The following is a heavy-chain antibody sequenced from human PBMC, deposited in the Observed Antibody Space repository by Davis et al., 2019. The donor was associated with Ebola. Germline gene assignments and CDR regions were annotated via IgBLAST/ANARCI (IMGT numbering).Heavy chain of an antibody. Sequence: PSETLSLTCTVSGYSISSGYYWGWIRQPPGKGLEWIGYISYSGSTNSNPSLKSRVTILVDTSKNHFSLKLNSVTAADTAVYYCARGSSGGMDVWGQGTTVTVSS. CDR1: GYSISSGYY. CDR2: ISYSGST. D-gene: IGHD3-10*01. V-gene: IGHV4-38-2*02. CDR3: ARGSSGGMDV. J-gene: IGHJ6*02.